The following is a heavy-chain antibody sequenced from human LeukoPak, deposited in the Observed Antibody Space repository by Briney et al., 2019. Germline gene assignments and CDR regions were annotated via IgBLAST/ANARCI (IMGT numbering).Heavy chain of an antibody. J-gene: IGHJ4*02. V-gene: IGHV4-38-2*02. CDR1: GFSIGTGYS. D-gene: IGHD3-10*01. CDR2: IYHRGNT. Sequence: PSETLSLTCSVSGFSIGTGYSWGWIRQPPGKGLEWIGTIYHRGNTYYNPSLMSRVTISLDTSKNQFSLRPTSVTAADTALYYCAREVESWFGDLLSYFDSWGQGTQVTVSS. CDR3: AREVESWFGDLLSYFDS.